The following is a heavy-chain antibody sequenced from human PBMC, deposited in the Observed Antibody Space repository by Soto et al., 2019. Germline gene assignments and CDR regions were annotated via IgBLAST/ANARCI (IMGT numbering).Heavy chain of an antibody. D-gene: IGHD6-6*01. CDR2: IYYSGST. J-gene: IGHJ5*02. V-gene: IGHV4-59*01. CDR3: ARVTARWFDP. Sequence: SETLSLTCTVSGGSISSYYWSWIRQPPGKGLEWIGYIYYSGSTNYNPSLKSRVTISVDTSKNQFSLKLSSVTAADTAVYYCARVTARWFDPWGQGALVTVSS. CDR1: GGSISSYY.